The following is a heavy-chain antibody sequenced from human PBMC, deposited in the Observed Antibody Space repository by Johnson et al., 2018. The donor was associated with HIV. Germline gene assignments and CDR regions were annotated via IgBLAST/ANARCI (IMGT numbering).Heavy chain of an antibody. Sequence: QVQLVESGGGVVQPGRSLRLSCGASGFIFSSYAMHWVRQAPGKGLEWVALISFDGSHKYYADSVKGRFTISRDNSKNTLYLQMNSLRADDTAVYYCARDQSGSYVWWAHDAFDIWGQGTMVTVS. CDR3: ARDQSGSYVWWAHDAFDI. V-gene: IGHV3-30*04. CDR2: ISFDGSHK. CDR1: GFIFSSYA. D-gene: IGHD1-26*01. J-gene: IGHJ3*02.